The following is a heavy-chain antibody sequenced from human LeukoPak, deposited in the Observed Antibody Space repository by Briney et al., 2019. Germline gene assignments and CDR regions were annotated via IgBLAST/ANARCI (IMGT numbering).Heavy chain of an antibody. CDR2: ISSSSRYI. Sequence: GGSLRLSCAASGFTFGGYSINWVRQAPGKGLEWVSSISSSSRYIYYADSMKGRFTISRDNAKSLLYLQMNSLRVEDTAVYYCARGDSGWSEAFDIWGQGTMVSVSS. CDR3: ARGDSGWSEAFDI. V-gene: IGHV3-21*01. D-gene: IGHD6-19*01. CDR1: GFTFGGYS. J-gene: IGHJ3*02.